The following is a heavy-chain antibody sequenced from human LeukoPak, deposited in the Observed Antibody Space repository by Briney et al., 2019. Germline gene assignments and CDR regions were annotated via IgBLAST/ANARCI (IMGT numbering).Heavy chain of an antibody. CDR2: IYYSGST. Sequence: SETLSLTCTVSGGSISSSSYYWSWIRQPPGKGLEWIGYIYYSGSTNYNPSLKSRVTISVDTSKNQFSLKLSSVTAADTAVYYCARAARVWELLGYYFDYWGQGTLVTVSS. V-gene: IGHV4-61*01. D-gene: IGHD1-26*01. CDR1: GGSISSSSYY. CDR3: ARAARVWELLGYYFDY. J-gene: IGHJ4*02.